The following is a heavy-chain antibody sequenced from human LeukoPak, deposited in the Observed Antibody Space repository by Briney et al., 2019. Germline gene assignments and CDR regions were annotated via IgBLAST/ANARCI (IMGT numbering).Heavy chain of an antibody. J-gene: IGHJ6*02. CDR2: ISSSGSTI. Sequence: PGGSLRLSCAASGFTFSSYEMNWVRQAPGEGLEWVSYISSSGSTIYYTDSVKGRFTISRDNAKNSLYLQMNSLRAEDTAVYYCAREGVRGTFYYGMDVWGQGTTVTVSS. D-gene: IGHD3-10*01. CDR3: AREGVRGTFYYGMDV. V-gene: IGHV3-48*03. CDR1: GFTFSSYE.